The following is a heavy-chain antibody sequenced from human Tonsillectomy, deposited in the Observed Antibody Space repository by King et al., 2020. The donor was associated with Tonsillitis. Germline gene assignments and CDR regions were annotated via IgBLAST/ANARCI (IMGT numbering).Heavy chain of an antibody. CDR2: INPNSGGT. D-gene: IGHD4-17*01. V-gene: IGHV1-2*02. CDR3: ARDYGAKDFQH. CDR1: VYTFTGYY. Sequence: VQLVESVAEVKKPGASVKVSCKASVYTFTGYYLHWVRQAPGQGLEWMGWINPNSGGTNYAQKFQGRVTMTRDTSISTAYMELSSLRSDDTAMYYCARDYGAKDFQHWGQGTLITVSS. J-gene: IGHJ1*01.